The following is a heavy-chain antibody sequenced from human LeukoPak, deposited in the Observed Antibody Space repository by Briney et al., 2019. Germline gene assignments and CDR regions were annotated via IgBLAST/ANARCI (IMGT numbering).Heavy chain of an antibody. CDR3: ARASDPWLQLT. CDR2: ISSSGSYI. CDR1: GFTFNTYS. D-gene: IGHD5-24*01. V-gene: IGHV3-21*04. Sequence: PGGSLRLSCAASGFTFNTYSMTWVRQAPGKGLEWVSSISSSGSYIYYADSLKGRFTISRDNAKNSLYLQMNSLRAEDTAVYYCARASDPWLQLTWGQGTLVTVSS. J-gene: IGHJ5*02.